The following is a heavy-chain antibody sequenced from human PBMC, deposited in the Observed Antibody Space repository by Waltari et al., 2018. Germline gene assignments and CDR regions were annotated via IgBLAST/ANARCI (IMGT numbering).Heavy chain of an antibody. CDR1: GFTFSGYS. J-gene: IGHJ5*02. Sequence: EVQLVDSGGGLVQPGGCRRLPCVPPGFTFSGYSMFWVRQAPGKGLQWVSYISSTTTTKNYADTVKGRFTISRDNAKNSLYLQMNSLRDEDTAVYYCARESPARIDPWGQGTLVTVSS. CDR2: ISSTTTTK. V-gene: IGHV3-48*02. D-gene: IGHD6-6*01. CDR3: ARESPARIDP.